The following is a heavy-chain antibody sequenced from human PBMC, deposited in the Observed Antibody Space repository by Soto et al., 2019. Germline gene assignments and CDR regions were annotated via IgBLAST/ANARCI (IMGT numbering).Heavy chain of an antibody. CDR1: GGSFSGYY. Sequence: QVQLQQWGAGLLKPSETLSLTCAVYGGSFSGYYWSWTRQPPGKGLEWIGEINHSGSTNYNPSLKRRVTISVDTPKNQCSLKLSSVPAADTAVYYCARAIPRPVTTVTTHASVFDYWGQGTLVTVSS. V-gene: IGHV4-34*01. CDR3: ARAIPRPVTTVTTHASVFDY. D-gene: IGHD4-17*01. J-gene: IGHJ4*02. CDR2: INHSGST.